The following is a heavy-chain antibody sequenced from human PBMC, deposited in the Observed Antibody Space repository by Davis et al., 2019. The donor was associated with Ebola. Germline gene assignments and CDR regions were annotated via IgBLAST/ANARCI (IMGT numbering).Heavy chain of an antibody. J-gene: IGHJ4*02. Sequence: AASVKVSCKASGGTFSSYTISWVRQAPGQGLEWMGRIIPILGIANYAQKFQGRVTITADKSTSTAYMELSSLRSEDTAVYYCARGGELHSLSVDYWGQGTLVTVSS. CDR2: IIPILGIA. V-gene: IGHV1-69*02. D-gene: IGHD1-7*01. CDR1: GGTFSSYT. CDR3: ARGGELHSLSVDY.